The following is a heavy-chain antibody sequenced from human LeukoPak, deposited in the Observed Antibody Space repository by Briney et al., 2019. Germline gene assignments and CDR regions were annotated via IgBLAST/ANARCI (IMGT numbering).Heavy chain of an antibody. CDR1: RFTVSANY. V-gene: IGHV3-66*01. D-gene: IGHD6-6*01. CDR3: ARGLSGYASSLGY. CDR2: IYSGGRT. Sequence: GGSLRLSCTASRFTVSANYMSWVRQAPGKGLEWVSGIYSGGRTDYADSVKGRFTISRDSSKDTLYLQMNSLRAEDTAVYYCARGLSGYASSLGYWGQGTLVTASA. J-gene: IGHJ4*02.